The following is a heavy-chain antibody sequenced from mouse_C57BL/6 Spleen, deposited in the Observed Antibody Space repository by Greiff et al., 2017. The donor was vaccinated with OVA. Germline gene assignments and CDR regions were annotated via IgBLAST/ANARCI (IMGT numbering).Heavy chain of an antibody. CDR1: GFTFSSYG. Sequence: EVQLVESGGDLVKPGGSLKLSCAASGFTFSSYGMSWVRQTPDKRLEWVATISSGGSYTYYPASVKGRFTISRDKAKNTLYLQMSSLKSEDTAMXYCARAYNSFPNFDSWGKGTTLTVSS. D-gene: IGHD2-12*01. V-gene: IGHV5-6*01. J-gene: IGHJ2*01. CDR3: ARAYNSFPNFDS. CDR2: ISSGGSYT.